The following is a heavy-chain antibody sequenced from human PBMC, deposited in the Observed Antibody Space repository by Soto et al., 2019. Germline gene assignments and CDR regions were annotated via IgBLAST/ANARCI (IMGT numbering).Heavy chain of an antibody. CDR3: ARELPQRQGRNMDV. CDR2: INHRGSL. D-gene: IGHD1-1*01. J-gene: IGHJ6*02. CDR1: CGSMTSGDQY. V-gene: IGHV4-31*03. Sequence: PSEALCLTCTVMCGSMTSGDQYWPWIRHGPGEGLEWFGYINHRGSLYYNPSLKSRVSMSVDTSKNQFSLNLSSVTAADTAVYYCARELPQRQGRNMDVWGQGTTVTVSS.